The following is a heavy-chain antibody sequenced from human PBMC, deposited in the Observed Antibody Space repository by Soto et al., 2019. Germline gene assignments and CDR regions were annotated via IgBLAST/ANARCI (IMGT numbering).Heavy chain of an antibody. CDR2: ISTFNGNA. J-gene: IGHJ4*02. D-gene: IGHD6-19*01. CDR3: ARLHGYSSGWYDY. V-gene: IGHV1-18*04. Sequence: QVQLVQSGAEVKKPGASVKVSCKASGYTFSSNGVRWVRQAPGQGLEWMGWISTFNGNAHYAQKFHGRVTMTTDTSTNTAYMELTSLSSDDTAVYYCARLHGYSSGWYDYWCQGTVVTVSS. CDR1: GYTFSSNG.